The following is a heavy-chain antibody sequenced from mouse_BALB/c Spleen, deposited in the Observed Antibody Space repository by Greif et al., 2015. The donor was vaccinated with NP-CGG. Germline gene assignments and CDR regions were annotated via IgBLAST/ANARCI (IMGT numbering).Heavy chain of an antibody. J-gene: IGHJ3*01. CDR3: TRVGTEAWFAY. Sequence: QVQLQQSGAELVRPGASVKLSCKASGYTFTSYWINWVKQRPGQGLEWIGNIYPSDSYTNYNQKFKDKATLTVDKSSSTAYMQLSSPTSEDSAVYYCTRVGTEAWFAYWGQGTLVTVSA. V-gene: IGHV1-69*02. D-gene: IGHD3-3*01. CDR2: IYPSDSYT. CDR1: GYTFTSYW.